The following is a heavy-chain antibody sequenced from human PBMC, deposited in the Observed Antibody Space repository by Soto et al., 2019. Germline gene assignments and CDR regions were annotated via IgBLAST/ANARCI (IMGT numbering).Heavy chain of an antibody. CDR3: AREGIAAAGTLSYYGMDV. V-gene: IGHV1-69*13. CDR2: IIPIFGTA. Sequence: SVKVSCKASGGTFSSYAISWVRQAPGQGLEWMGGIIPIFGTANYAQKFQGRVTITADESTSTAYMELSSLRSEDTAVYYCAREGIAAAGTLSYYGMDVWGQGTTVTVSS. J-gene: IGHJ6*02. CDR1: GGTFSSYA. D-gene: IGHD6-13*01.